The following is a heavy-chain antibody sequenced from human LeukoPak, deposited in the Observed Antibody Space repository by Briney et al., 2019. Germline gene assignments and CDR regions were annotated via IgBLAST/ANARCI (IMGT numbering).Heavy chain of an antibody. V-gene: IGHV3-21*01. CDR2: ISVGSNYI. CDR1: GYTFSSYS. J-gene: IGHJ4*02. CDR3: ARLRRNSDRSGYYYYYDY. Sequence: PGGSLRLSCAASGYTFSSYSINWVRQAPRKGLEWVSSISVGSNYIYYADSVRGRFSISRDDARNSLYLQMDSLRGDDTAVYYCARLRRNSDRSGYYYYYDYWGQGTLVTVSS. D-gene: IGHD3-22*01.